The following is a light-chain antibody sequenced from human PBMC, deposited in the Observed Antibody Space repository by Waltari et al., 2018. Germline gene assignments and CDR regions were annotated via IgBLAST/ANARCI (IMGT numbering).Light chain of an antibody. J-gene: IGLJ2*01. CDR2: EVN. Sequence: QSALTQPPSASGSPGPSVTLSCPGTSRAVGGFNYVSWYQQHPGKAPKLMIYEVNNRPPVVPYRFAGSKSGNTASLTVSGLQAEDEADYYCSSYAGSNNYVLFGGGTKLTVL. CDR3: SSYAGSNNYVL. V-gene: IGLV2-8*01. CDR1: SRAVGGFNY.